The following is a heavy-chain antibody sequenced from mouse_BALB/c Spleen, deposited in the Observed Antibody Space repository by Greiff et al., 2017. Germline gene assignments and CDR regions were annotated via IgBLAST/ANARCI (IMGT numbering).Heavy chain of an antibody. V-gene: IGHV3-2*02. CDR2: ISYSGST. J-gene: IGHJ1*01. Sequence: EVQLQQSGPGLVKPSQSLSLTCTVTGYSITSDYAWNWIRQFPGNKLEWMGYISYSGSTSYNPSLKSRISITRDTSKNQFFLQLNSVTTEDTATYYCAREGDLMGHDYGYWYFDVWGAGTTVTVSS. CDR1: GYSITSDYA. D-gene: IGHD2-4*01. CDR3: AREGDLMGHDYGYWYFDV.